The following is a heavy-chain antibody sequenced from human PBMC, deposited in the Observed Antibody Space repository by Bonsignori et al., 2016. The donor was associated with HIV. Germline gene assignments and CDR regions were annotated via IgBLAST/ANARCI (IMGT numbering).Heavy chain of an antibody. CDR3: AKDRGPLNYYGSGSYFAFDY. J-gene: IGHJ4*02. D-gene: IGHD3-10*01. V-gene: IGHV3-30*02. CDR2: IRYDGSNK. Sequence: VRQAPGKGLEWVAFIRYDGSNKYYADSVKGRFTISRDNSKNTLYLQMNSLRAEDTAVYYCAKDRGPLNYYGSGSYFAFDYWGQGTLVTVSS.